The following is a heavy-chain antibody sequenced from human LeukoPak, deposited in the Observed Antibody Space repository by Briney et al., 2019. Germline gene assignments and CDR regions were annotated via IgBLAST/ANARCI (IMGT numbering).Heavy chain of an antibody. Sequence: PSETLSLTCTVSGGSISSGGHYWSWIRQHSGKGLEWIGYIYYSGSTYYNPSLKSRVTISVDTSKNQFSLKLSSVTAADTAVYYCARGHSSSSLDYWGQGTLVTVSS. CDR3: ARGHSSSSLDY. CDR2: IYYSGST. V-gene: IGHV4-31*03. D-gene: IGHD6-6*01. CDR1: GGSISSGGHY. J-gene: IGHJ4*02.